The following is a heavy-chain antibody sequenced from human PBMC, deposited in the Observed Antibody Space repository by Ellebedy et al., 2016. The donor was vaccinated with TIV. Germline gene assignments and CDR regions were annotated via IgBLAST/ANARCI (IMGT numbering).Heavy chain of an antibody. CDR1: GFTFRNAW. CDR2: IQTKIDRGTT. CDR3: TTDRLWFGEWLYPPPFWFDP. J-gene: IGHJ5*02. V-gene: IGHV3-15*01. Sequence: GESLKISCAASGFTFRNAWMSCVRQAPGKGLEWVDRIQTKIDRGTTDYAAPVKRRFTISIDDSGNTLYLQMNSLTAEDTAVYYCTTDRLWFGEWLYPPPFWFDPWGQGTLVTVSS. D-gene: IGHD3-10*01.